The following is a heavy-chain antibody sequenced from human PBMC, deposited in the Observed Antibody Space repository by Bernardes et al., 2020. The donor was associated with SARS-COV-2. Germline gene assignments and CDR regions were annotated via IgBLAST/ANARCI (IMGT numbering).Heavy chain of an antibody. J-gene: IGHJ4*02. V-gene: IGHV3-23*01. CDR1: GFTFSSYA. Sequence: GSLRLSCAASGFTFSSYAMSWVRQAPGKGLEWVSAISGSGGSTYYADSVKGRFTISRDNSKNTLYLQMNSLRAEDTAVYYCANRYCTNGVCYILFDYWGQGTLVTVSS. CDR3: ANRYCTNGVCYILFDY. D-gene: IGHD2-8*01. CDR2: ISGSGGST.